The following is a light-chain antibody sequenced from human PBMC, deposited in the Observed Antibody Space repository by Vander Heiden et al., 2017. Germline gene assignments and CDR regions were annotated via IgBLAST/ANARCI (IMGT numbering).Light chain of an antibody. CDR1: QSVSSTY. Sequence: EIVLTQSPGSLSLSPGERATLSCRASQSVSSTYLAWYQHKPGQAPRLLIYGASSRATGIPDRFGGSGSGTDFTLTIRRLEPEDFAVYYCQQYGSLPITFGQGTRLEIK. J-gene: IGKJ5*01. V-gene: IGKV3-20*01. CDR2: GAS. CDR3: QQYGSLPIT.